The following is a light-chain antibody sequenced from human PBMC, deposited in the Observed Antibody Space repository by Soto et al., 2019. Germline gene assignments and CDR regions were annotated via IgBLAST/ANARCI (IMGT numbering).Light chain of an antibody. CDR2: DAF. CDR3: QQRSNWPLLS. CDR1: QSVSTY. V-gene: IGKV3-11*01. Sequence: EIVLTQSPATLSLSPGERATLSCRASQSVSTYLAWYQQKPGQAPRLLIYDAFKRATGIPARFSGSGSGTDFTLTISSLEPEDFAVYYCQQRSNWPLLSFGGGTKVDI. J-gene: IGKJ4*01.